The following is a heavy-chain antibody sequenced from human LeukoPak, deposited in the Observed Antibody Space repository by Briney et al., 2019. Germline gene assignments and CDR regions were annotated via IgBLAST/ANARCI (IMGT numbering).Heavy chain of an antibody. J-gene: IGHJ1*01. V-gene: IGHV3-21*01. Sequence: GSLRLSCAASGFPFSSYSMNWVRQAPGKGLEWVSSIDFSSNYIYYADSVKGRFTVSRDNAKNSLYVQMNSLRVEDTAVYYCATPAAGPRAEYSHYWGQGTLVTVSS. D-gene: IGHD6-13*01. CDR2: IDFSSNYI. CDR1: GFPFSSYS. CDR3: ATPAAGPRAEYSHY.